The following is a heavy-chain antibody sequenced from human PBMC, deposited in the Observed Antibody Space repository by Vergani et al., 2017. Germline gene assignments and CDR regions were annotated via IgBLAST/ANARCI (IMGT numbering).Heavy chain of an antibody. J-gene: IGHJ6*02. Sequence: QLQLQESGPGLVKPSETLSLICTVSGGSISSYYWSWIRQPPGKALEWIGDIYYSGSTNYNPSLRSRVTISVDTSKNQFSPQLSAVTAADTSVYYCAREGYYASVSYSRPYNYYSGMDVWGQGTTVTVSS. CDR3: AREGYYASVSYSRPYNYYSGMDV. CDR1: GGSISSYY. CDR2: IYYSGST. V-gene: IGHV4-59*01. D-gene: IGHD3-10*01.